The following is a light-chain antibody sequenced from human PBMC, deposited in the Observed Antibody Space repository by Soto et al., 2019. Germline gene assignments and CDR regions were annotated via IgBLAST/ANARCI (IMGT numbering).Light chain of an antibody. J-gene: IGLJ2*01. CDR2: DVT. Sequence: QSVLTQPASVSGSPGQSITISCTGTSSDVGGYNPVSWYQQHPGKAPKLMIYDVTNRPSGVSNRFSGSKSGNTASLTISGLQAEDEADYYCNSYTSSSTLHVVFGGGTKLTVL. CDR3: NSYTSSSTLHVV. CDR1: SSDVGGYNP. V-gene: IGLV2-14*03.